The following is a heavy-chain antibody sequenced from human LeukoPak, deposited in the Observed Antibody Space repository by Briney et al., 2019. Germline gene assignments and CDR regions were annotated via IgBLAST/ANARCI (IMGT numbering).Heavy chain of an antibody. CDR3: ATAYCGGDCYSSFDY. Sequence: ASVKVSCKVSGYTLTELSMHWVRQAPGKGLEWMGGLDPEDGETIYAQKFQGRVTMTEDTSTDTAYMELSSLRSEDTAVYYCATAYCGGDCYSSFDYWGQGTLVTVSS. D-gene: IGHD2-21*02. V-gene: IGHV1-24*01. CDR1: GYTLTELS. CDR2: LDPEDGET. J-gene: IGHJ4*02.